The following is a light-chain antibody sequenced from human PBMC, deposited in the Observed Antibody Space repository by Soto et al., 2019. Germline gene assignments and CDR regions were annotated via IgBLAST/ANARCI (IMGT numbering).Light chain of an antibody. Sequence: VMTQSPVTLSASPGEKATLSCRASQTVGDDLAWYQQKPGQAPSLLIYAVSTRATDVPARFSGDGFGTEFTLTISNLQSEDFAVYFCHQYYGWPITFGGGTKVEL. J-gene: IGKJ4*01. CDR2: AVS. CDR1: QTVGDD. CDR3: HQYYGWPIT. V-gene: IGKV3-15*01.